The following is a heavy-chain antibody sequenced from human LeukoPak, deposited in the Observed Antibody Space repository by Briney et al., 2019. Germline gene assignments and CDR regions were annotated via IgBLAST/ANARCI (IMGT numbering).Heavy chain of an antibody. J-gene: IGHJ3*02. CDR2: INPNSGGT. Sequence: ASVKVSCKASGYTFTGYYMHWVRQAPGQGLEWMGWINPNSGGTNYAQKFQGRVTMTRDTSISTAYMELSRLRSDDTAVYYCARFGGIWYYDSSGYDDAFDIWGQGTMVTVSS. CDR3: ARFGGIWYYDSSGYDDAFDI. CDR1: GYTFTGYY. D-gene: IGHD3-22*01. V-gene: IGHV1-2*02.